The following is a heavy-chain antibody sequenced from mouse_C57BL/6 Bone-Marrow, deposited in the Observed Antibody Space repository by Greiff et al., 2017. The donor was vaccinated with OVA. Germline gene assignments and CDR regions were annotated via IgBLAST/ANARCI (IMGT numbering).Heavy chain of an antibody. Sequence: EVNVVESGGGLVQPGASLRLSCAASGFTFTDYYMSWVRQPPGKAPEWLALIRNKANGYTTEYTASVKGRFTISRDNSQNILYLQMNALRAEDSATYYCVKARSSSRYYAMDYWGQGTSVTVSS. D-gene: IGHD1-1*01. CDR3: VKARSSSRYYAMDY. CDR1: GFTFTDYY. V-gene: IGHV7-4*01. CDR2: IRNKANGYTT. J-gene: IGHJ4*01.